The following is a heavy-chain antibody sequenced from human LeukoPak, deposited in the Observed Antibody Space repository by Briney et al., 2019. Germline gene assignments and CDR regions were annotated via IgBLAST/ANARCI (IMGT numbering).Heavy chain of an antibody. CDR1: GGTFSNYA. Sequence: ASVKVSCKASGGTFSNYAISWVRQAPGQGLEWMGIINPSGGSTSYAQKFQGRVTMTRDMSTSTVYMELSSLRSEDTAVYYCARDSYYSSSSLGFDYWGQGTLVTVSS. D-gene: IGHD6-6*01. CDR2: INPSGGST. J-gene: IGHJ4*02. CDR3: ARDSYYSSSSLGFDY. V-gene: IGHV1-46*01.